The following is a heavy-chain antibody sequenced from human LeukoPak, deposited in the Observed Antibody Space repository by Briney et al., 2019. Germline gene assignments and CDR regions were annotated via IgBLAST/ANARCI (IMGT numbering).Heavy chain of an antibody. CDR1: GFTFDDYA. CDR2: ISWNSGSI. J-gene: IGHJ4*02. Sequence: GGSLRLSCAASGFTFDDYAMHWVRQAPGKGLEWVSGISWNSGSIGYADSVKGRFTISRDNAKNSLYLQMNSLRAEDTALYYCAKEPRTFYYFDYWGQGTLVTVSS. CDR3: AKEPRTFYYFDY. V-gene: IGHV3-9*01. D-gene: IGHD1-7*01.